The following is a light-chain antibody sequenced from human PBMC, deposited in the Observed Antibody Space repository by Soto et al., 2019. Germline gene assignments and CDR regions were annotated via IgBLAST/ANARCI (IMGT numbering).Light chain of an antibody. CDR1: SSDVGRYNY. Sequence: QSALTQPASVSGSPGQSITISCTGTSSDVGRYNYVSWYQQHPGKAPKLMIYDVSNRPSGVSNRFSGSKSGNTASLTISGLQAEDEADYYCSSYTSSNTLIFGGGPQLTVL. CDR3: SSYTSSNTLI. J-gene: IGLJ2*01. V-gene: IGLV2-14*01. CDR2: DVS.